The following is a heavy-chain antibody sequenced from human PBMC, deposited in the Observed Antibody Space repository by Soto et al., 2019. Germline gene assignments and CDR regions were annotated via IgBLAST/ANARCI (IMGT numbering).Heavy chain of an antibody. Sequence: GESLKISCAASGFTFSSYDMHWVRQATGKGLEWVSAIGTAGDTYYPGSVEGRFTISRENAKNSLYLQMNSLRAGDTAVYYCARSQWPGSLWDGMDVWGQGTTVTVSS. CDR2: IGTAGDT. CDR1: GFTFSSYD. D-gene: IGHD6-19*01. V-gene: IGHV3-13*01. J-gene: IGHJ6*02. CDR3: ARSQWPGSLWDGMDV.